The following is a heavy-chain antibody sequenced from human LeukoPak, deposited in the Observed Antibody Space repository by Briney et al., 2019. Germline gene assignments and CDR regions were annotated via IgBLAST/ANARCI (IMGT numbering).Heavy chain of an antibody. CDR3: ARESGSSWYGPYYFDY. J-gene: IGHJ4*02. CDR1: GGSISTYY. D-gene: IGHD6-13*01. CDR2: IHYSGST. V-gene: IGHV4-59*12. Sequence: SETLSLTCTVSGGSISTYYWTWIRQPPGKGLEWIGYIHYSGSTKYNPSLKSRVTMSVDTSKYQFSLKLSSVTAADTAVYYCARESGSSWYGPYYFDYWGQGTLVTVSS.